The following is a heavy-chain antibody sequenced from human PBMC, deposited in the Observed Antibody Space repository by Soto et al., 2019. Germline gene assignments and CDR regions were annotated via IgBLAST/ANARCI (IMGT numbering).Heavy chain of an antibody. V-gene: IGHV4-4*02. CDR3: ARASASSKLRGVVIN. D-gene: IGHD3-10*01. Sequence: PSETLSLTCALSGASIITDNWWSWVRQPPGKEMEWIGEIYHSGNTNFNPSVKSRVTISVDTPKNQFSLTVSSVTAADTAIYYCARASASSKLRGVVINWGQGTLVTVSS. CDR2: IYHSGNT. J-gene: IGHJ4*02. CDR1: GASIITDNW.